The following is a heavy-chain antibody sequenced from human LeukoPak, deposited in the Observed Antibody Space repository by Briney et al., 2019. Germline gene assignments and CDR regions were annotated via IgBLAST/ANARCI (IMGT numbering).Heavy chain of an antibody. J-gene: IGHJ4*02. CDR3: ARDGITMVRGVITTTYFDY. CDR1: GFTVSSNY. CDR2: IYSGGST. Sequence: GGSLRLSCAASGFTVSSNYMSWVRQAPGKGLEWVSVIYSGGSTYYADSVKGRFTISRDNSKNTLYLQMNSLRAEDTAVYCCARDGITMVRGVITTTYFDYWGQGTLVTVSS. D-gene: IGHD3-10*01. V-gene: IGHV3-53*01.